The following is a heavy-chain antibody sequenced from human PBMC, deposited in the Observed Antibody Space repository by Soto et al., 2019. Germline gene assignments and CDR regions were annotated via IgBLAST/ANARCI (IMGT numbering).Heavy chain of an antibody. CDR3: AKDFTSAPFYGDYEGDLDY. J-gene: IGHJ4*02. CDR2: ISGSGGST. CDR1: GFTFSSYA. V-gene: IGHV3-23*01. Sequence: GESLKISCAASGFTFSSYAMSWVRQAPGKGLEWVSAISGSGGSTYYADSVKGRFTISRDNSKNTLYLQMNSLRAEDTAVYYCAKDFTSAPFYGDYEGDLDYWGQGTLVTVSS. D-gene: IGHD4-17*01.